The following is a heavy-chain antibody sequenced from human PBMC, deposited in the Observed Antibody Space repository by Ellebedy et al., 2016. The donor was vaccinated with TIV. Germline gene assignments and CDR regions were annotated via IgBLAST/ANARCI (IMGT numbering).Heavy chain of an antibody. CDR3: VRDRYGSGRNDAFDI. J-gene: IGHJ3*02. CDR1: GFTFSGYW. CDR2: IYGDGSST. D-gene: IGHD3-10*01. Sequence: GESLKISCAASGFTFSGYWMHWVRQAPGKGLVWVSRIYGDGSSTCYADSVKGRFTISRDNAKNTLYLQMNSLRAEETAVYYCVRDRYGSGRNDAFDIWGQGTMVTVSS. V-gene: IGHV3-74*01.